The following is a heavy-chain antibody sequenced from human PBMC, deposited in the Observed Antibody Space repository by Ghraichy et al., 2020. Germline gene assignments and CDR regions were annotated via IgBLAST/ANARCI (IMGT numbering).Heavy chain of an antibody. CDR3: ARDRVRAADAFDI. V-gene: IGHV4-59*01. J-gene: IGHJ3*02. Sequence: GSLSLTCTVSGGSISSYYWSWIRQPPGKGLEWIGYIYYTGSTSYNPSLKNRVTISVDTSKNQFSLSLSSVTAADTAVYYCARDRVRAADAFDIWGQGTMVTVSS. D-gene: IGHD6-13*01. CDR1: GGSISSYY. CDR2: IYYTGST.